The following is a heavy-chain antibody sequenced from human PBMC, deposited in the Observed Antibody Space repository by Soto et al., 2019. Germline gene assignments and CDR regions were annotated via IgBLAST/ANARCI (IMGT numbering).Heavy chain of an antibody. V-gene: IGHV3-64D*06. CDR3: VKDHGPYHHSFEL. D-gene: IGHD2-2*01. Sequence: GGSLRISCSASGFTFSNYAIHWVRQAPGKGLEYVAAINTNGCSTYYGDSMKGRFTISRDNSMSTVFLQMSSLRPEDTAMYYCVKDHGPYHHSFELWGQGTLVTVSS. J-gene: IGHJ4*02. CDR2: INTNGCST. CDR1: GFTFSNYA.